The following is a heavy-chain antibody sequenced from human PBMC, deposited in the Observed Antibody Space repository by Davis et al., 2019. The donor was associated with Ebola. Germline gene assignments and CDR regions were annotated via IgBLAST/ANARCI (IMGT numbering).Heavy chain of an antibody. CDR2: VIPVFGTT. D-gene: IGHD2-15*01. CDR1: GGTFSSYT. CDR3: ARGAYCGGGSCDLLWAVLAEDTHNGMDV. J-gene: IGHJ6*02. V-gene: IGHV1-18*01. Sequence: ASVKVSCKASGGTFSSYTITWVRQAPGQGLEWMGWVIPVFGTTNYAQKLQGRVTMTTDTSTNTAYMDLRSLRSDDTAVYYCARGAYCGGGSCDLLWAVLAEDTHNGMDVWGQGTTVTVSS.